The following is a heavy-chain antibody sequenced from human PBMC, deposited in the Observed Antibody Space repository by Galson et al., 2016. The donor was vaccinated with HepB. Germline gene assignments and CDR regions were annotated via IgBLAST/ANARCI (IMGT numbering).Heavy chain of an antibody. J-gene: IGHJ6*04. CDR1: GFTFRNVW. Sequence: SLRLSCAVSGFTFRNVWMSWVRQAPGKGLECVGRVKSKTGGGTIDYAAPVKGRFTISRDDSKNTLYLQMNSLKSEDTAIYYCTTDSDPRSSYYYYYYTMDVWGKGTTVIVSS. CDR2: VKSKTGGGTI. D-gene: IGHD6-19*01. V-gene: IGHV3-15*01. CDR3: TTDSDPRSSYYYYYYTMDV.